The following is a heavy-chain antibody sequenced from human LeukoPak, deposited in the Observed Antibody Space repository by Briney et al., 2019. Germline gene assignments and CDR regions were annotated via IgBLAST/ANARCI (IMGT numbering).Heavy chain of an antibody. D-gene: IGHD3-3*01. CDR1: GFTFSSYA. CDR3: AGPIFGVVMNPFDY. CDR2: ISHDRSNK. V-gene: IGHV3-30-3*01. J-gene: IGHJ4*02. Sequence: GGSLRLSCAASGFTFSSYAMHWVRQAPGKGLEWVAVISHDRSNKYYADSVKGRFTISRDNSKNTLYLQMNSLRAEDTAVYYCAGPIFGVVMNPFDYWGQGTLVTVSS.